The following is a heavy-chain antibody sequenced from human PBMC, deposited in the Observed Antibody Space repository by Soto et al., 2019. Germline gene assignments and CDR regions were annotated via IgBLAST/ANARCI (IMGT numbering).Heavy chain of an antibody. CDR1: GGTFSSYA. CDR2: IIPIFGTA. J-gene: IGHJ4*02. V-gene: IGHV1-69*13. D-gene: IGHD6-13*01. CDR3: AREYSSSWSRYYFDY. Sequence: ASVKVSCKASGGTFSSYAISWVRQAPGQGLEWMGGIIPIFGTANYAQKFQGRVTITADESTSTAYMELSSLRSEDTAVYYCAREYSSSWSRYYFDYWGQGTLVTVSS.